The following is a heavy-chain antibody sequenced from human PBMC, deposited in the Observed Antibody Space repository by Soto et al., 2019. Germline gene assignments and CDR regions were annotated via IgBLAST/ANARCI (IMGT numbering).Heavy chain of an antibody. Sequence: PGGSLRLSCAASGFTFSSYGMHWVRQAPGKVLEWVAGISHDGSNKYFAGSVKGRFTISRDNSQNTLYLQMNSLRAEDTAVYFCAKRYRSSWLIDFSGQGTLVTVSS. CDR2: ISHDGSNK. D-gene: IGHD6-13*01. CDR3: AKRYRSSWLIDF. J-gene: IGHJ4*02. V-gene: IGHV3-30*18. CDR1: GFTFSSYG.